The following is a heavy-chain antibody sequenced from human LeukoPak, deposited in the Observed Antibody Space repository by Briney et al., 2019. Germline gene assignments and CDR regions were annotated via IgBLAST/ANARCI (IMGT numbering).Heavy chain of an antibody. Sequence: SETLPLTCAVYGGSFSGYYWSWIRQPPGKGLEWIGEINHSGSTNYNPSLKSRVTISVDTSKNQFSLKLSSVTAADTAVYYCARQRWSGSYHWGQGTLVTVSS. CDR3: ARQRWSGSYH. D-gene: IGHD1-26*01. CDR2: INHSGST. V-gene: IGHV4-34*01. J-gene: IGHJ5*02. CDR1: GGSFSGYY.